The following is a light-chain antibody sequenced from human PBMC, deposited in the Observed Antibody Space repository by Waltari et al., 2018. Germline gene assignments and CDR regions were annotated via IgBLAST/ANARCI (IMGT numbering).Light chain of an antibody. CDR1: QTVSSNY. Sequence: EIVLTQSPATLSLSPGDSATLSCGASQTVSSNYLAWYQQKPGLAPRLIISDASIRATGIPDRFSGSGSGTDFTLTISRLQPEDFAVYFCQQYGSSPLTFGGGTKVEMK. CDR2: DAS. J-gene: IGKJ4*01. V-gene: IGKV3D-20*01. CDR3: QQYGSSPLT.